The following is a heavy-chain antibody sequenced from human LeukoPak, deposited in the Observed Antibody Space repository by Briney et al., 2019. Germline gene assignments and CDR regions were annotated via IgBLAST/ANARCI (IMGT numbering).Heavy chain of an antibody. V-gene: IGHV1-8*01. D-gene: IGHD3-16*01. CDR1: GYTFTSYD. CDR3: ARTIITFSKMYWYFDL. Sequence: GASVKVSCKASGYTFTSYDINWVRQATGQGLEWMGWMNPNSGNTGSAQKFQGRVTMTRNTSISTAHMELSSLRSEDTAVYYCARTIITFSKMYWYFDLWGRGTLVTVSS. J-gene: IGHJ2*01. CDR2: MNPNSGNT.